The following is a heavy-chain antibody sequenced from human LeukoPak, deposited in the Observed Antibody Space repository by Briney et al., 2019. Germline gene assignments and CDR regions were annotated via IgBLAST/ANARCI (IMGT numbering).Heavy chain of an antibody. CDR2: ISGGGGST. V-gene: IGHV3-23*01. CDR1: GFTFSSYA. CDR3: AKRTVTLYYFDY. D-gene: IGHD4-17*01. J-gene: IGHJ4*02. Sequence: GGSLRLSCAASGFTFSSYAMSWVRQAPGKGLEWVSAISGGGGSTYHADSVKGRFTISRDNSKNTLYLEMNSLRAEDTAVYYCAKRTVTLYYFDYWGQGTLVTVSS.